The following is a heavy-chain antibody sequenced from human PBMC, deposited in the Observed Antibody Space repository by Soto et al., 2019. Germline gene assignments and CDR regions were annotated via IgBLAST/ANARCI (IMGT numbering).Heavy chain of an antibody. J-gene: IGHJ4*02. CDR3: AKGRYYYDSSAYFAY. D-gene: IGHD3-22*01. CDR1: GGTFSGYG. V-gene: IGHV3-23*01. Sequence: GGSVSLWWAAAGGTFSGYGGSWVRQAQGKGLEWVSAISGSGGSTYYADSVKGRFTISRDNSKNTLYLQMNSLRAEDTAVYSCAKGRYYYDSSAYFAYWGQGTLVTVSS. CDR2: ISGSGGST.